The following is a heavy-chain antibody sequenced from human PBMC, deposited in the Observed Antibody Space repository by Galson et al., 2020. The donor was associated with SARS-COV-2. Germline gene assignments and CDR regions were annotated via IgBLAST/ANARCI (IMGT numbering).Heavy chain of an antibody. CDR2: IDPNDSYT. CDR1: GYSFSSYW. Sequence: KVSCKGSGYSFSSYWISWVRQMPGKGLEWMGSIDPNDSYTNYSPSLQGHVTISADKSINTAYLQWSRLEASDTAIYYCARQRDTNFYGSGSQSFDGSWFDPWGQGALVTVSS. D-gene: IGHD3-10*01. V-gene: IGHV5-10-1*01. CDR3: ARQRDTNFYGSGSQSFDGSWFDP. J-gene: IGHJ5*02.